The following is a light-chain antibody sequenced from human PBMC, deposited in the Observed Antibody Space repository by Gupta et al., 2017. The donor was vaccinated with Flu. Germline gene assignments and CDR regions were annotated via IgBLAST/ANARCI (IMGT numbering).Light chain of an antibody. CDR2: STN. J-gene: IGLJ3*02. CDR3: VLYRGRGTWV. V-gene: IGLV8-61*01. CDR1: SGSVSTSYY. Sequence: TVVTQEPSFSVSPGGTVTLTCGLSSGSVSTSYYPSWYQQTPGQAPRTLIYSTNTRSSGVPDRFSGSILGNKAALTITGAQADDESDYYCVLYRGRGTWVSGGGTKRTVL.